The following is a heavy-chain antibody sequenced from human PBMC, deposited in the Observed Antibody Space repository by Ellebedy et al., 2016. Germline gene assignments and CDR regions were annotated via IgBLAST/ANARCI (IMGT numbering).Heavy chain of an antibody. J-gene: IGHJ4*02. CDR1: GFTFSNFS. CDR3: RQGHYADY. V-gene: IGHV3-23*01. D-gene: IGHD2-2*01. Sequence: GESLKISCAVSGFTFSNFSMSWVRQAPGRGLEWVATISAKGDKRDLADSVQGRFTISRDNFRNTLHLQMSNLRCEDTAVYYCRQGHYADYWGQGTRVTVSS. CDR2: ISAKGDKR.